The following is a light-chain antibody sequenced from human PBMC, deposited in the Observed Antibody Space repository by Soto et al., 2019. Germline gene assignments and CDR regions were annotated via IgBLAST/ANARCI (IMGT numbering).Light chain of an antibody. Sequence: QSALTQPPSASGSPGQSVTISCTGTSSDVGGYNSVSWYQQHPGKGPKLLIYEVNKRPSGVPDRFSGSKSGNTASLTVSGLQAEDEAYFYCYSYAGSDRGVFGGGTKVTVL. CDR1: SSDVGGYNS. CDR2: EVN. V-gene: IGLV2-8*01. J-gene: IGLJ3*02. CDR3: YSYAGSDRGV.